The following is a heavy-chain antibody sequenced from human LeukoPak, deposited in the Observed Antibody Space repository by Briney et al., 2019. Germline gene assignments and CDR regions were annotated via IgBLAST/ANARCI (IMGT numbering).Heavy chain of an antibody. D-gene: IGHD3-9*01. CDR1: GFIFSDYA. CDR3: ARDSAVTIFFSPLMDV. Sequence: GGSLRLSCAASGFIFSDYATQWVRQAPGKGLDWVAVISNDGSDKYYADSVKGRFTISRDNSKNTLYLQMNRLRVEDTAVYYCARDSAVTIFFSPLMDVWGQGTSVTVSS. J-gene: IGHJ6*02. V-gene: IGHV3-30-3*01. CDR2: ISNDGSDK.